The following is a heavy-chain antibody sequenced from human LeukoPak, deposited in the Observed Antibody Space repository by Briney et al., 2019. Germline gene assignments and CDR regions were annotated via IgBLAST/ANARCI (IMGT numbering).Heavy chain of an antibody. CDR1: GGTFSSYA. CDR3: AREFEYSSSSGAFDI. V-gene: IGHV1-69*04. J-gene: IGHJ3*02. CDR2: IIPILGIA. D-gene: IGHD6-6*01. Sequence: ASVKVSCKASGGTFSSYAISWVRQAPGQGLEWMGRIIPILGIANYAQKFQGRVTITADESTSTAYMELSCLRSEDTAVYYCAREFEYSSSSGAFDIWGQGTMVTVSS.